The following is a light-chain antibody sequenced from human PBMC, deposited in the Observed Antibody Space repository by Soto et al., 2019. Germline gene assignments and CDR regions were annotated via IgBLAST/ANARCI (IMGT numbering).Light chain of an antibody. CDR1: QSVSYN. Sequence: ETVMTQSPATLSVSPGDRATLSCSASQSVSYNLAWYQQKPGQAPRLLIYDASTRATGIPARFSGSASGTEFTLTISSVLSEDFAVYYCQQYNNWPLTFGGGTKVEMK. J-gene: IGKJ4*01. CDR2: DAS. V-gene: IGKV3D-15*01. CDR3: QQYNNWPLT.